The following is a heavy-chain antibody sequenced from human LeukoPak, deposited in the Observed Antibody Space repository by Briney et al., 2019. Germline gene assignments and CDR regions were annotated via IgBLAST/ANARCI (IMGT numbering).Heavy chain of an antibody. CDR2: ISGSGDDT. D-gene: IGHD2-15*01. CDR1: GFTLSIFA. J-gene: IGHJ4*02. Sequence: GGSLRLSCAASGFTLSIFAMYWVRQAPGKGLEWVSAISGSGDDTFYADSVKGRFTISRDNSKNTLYLQMDRLRAEDAATYYCAKDVRGGCSGGTCYYWGQGTLVTVSS. CDR3: AKDVRGGCSGGTCYY. V-gene: IGHV3-23*01.